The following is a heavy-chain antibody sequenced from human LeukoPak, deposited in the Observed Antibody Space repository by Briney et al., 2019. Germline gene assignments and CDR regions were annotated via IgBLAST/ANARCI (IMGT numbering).Heavy chain of an antibody. CDR1: GFTFSSYA. CDR2: ISGSGGST. Sequence: GGSLRLSCAASGFTFSSYAMSWVRQAPGKGLEWVSAISGSGGSTYYADSVKGRFTISRDNSKNTLYLQMNSLRAEDTAVYYCAIPRSGWSLLSNWLDPWGQGTLVTVSS. D-gene: IGHD6-19*01. J-gene: IGHJ5*02. CDR3: AIPRSGWSLLSNWLDP. V-gene: IGHV3-23*01.